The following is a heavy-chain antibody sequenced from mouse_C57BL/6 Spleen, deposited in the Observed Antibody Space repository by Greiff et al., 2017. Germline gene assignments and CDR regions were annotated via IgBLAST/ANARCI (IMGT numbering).Heavy chain of an antibody. CDR2: INPSDSET. CDR1: GYTFTSYW. D-gene: IGHD2-1*01. CDR3: ARVGNYEGFAY. Sequence: QVQLQQPGAELVRPGSSVKLSCKASGYTFTSYWMHWVKQRPIQGLEWIGNINPSDSETNYNQKFKDKATLTVDKSSSTAYMQLSSLTSEDSAVYYCARVGNYEGFAYWGQGTLVTVSA. V-gene: IGHV1-52*01. J-gene: IGHJ3*01.